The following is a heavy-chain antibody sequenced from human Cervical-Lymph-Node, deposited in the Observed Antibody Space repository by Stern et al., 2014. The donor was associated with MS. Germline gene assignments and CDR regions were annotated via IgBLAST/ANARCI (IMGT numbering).Heavy chain of an antibody. CDR3: ARTQEASFPIIPDAFDI. J-gene: IGHJ3*02. D-gene: IGHD2-2*02. CDR1: GGSISSSSYY. Sequence: QLQLQESGPGLVKPSETLSLTCTVSGGSISSSSYYWGWIRQPPGKGLEWIGSIYYSGSTYYNPSLTSRVTISVDTSKNPFSLKLSSVTAADTAVYYCARTQEASFPIIPDAFDIWGQGTMVTVSS. V-gene: IGHV4-39*01. CDR2: IYYSGST.